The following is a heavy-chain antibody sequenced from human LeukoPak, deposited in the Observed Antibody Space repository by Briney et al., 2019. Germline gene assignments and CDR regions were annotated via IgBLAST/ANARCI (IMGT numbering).Heavy chain of an antibody. CDR2: IIPIFGTA. D-gene: IGHD2-15*01. CDR3: AQTSLGYCSGGSCYPHH. V-gene: IGHV1-69*06. J-gene: IGHJ5*02. CDR1: GGTFSSYA. Sequence: SVKVSCKASGGTFSSYAISWVRQAPGQGLEWMGGIIPIFGTANYAQKFQGRVTITADKSTSTAYMELSSLRSEDTAVYYCAQTSLGYCSGGSCYPHHWGQGTLVTVSS.